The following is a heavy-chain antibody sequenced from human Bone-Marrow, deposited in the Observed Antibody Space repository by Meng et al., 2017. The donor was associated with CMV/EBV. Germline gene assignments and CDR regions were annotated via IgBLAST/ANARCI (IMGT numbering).Heavy chain of an antibody. CDR1: GGSVSSGSNY. Sequence: SETLSLTCTVSGGSVSSGSNYWSWIRQPPGKGLEWIGHIYYSGSTNYNPSLKSRVTISVDTSKNQFSLKLSSVTAADTAVYYCARTASYSNYHYYNYGMDVWGQGTTVTVSS. V-gene: IGHV4-61*01. D-gene: IGHD4-11*01. CDR2: IYYSGST. J-gene: IGHJ6*02. CDR3: ARTASYSNYHYYNYGMDV.